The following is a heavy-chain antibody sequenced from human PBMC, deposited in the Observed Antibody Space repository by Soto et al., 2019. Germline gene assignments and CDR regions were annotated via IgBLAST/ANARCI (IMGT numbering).Heavy chain of an antibody. CDR2: HYSGGST. CDR3: ARHRHPRGTVGATSPLDP. J-gene: IGHJ5*02. Sequence: GSLRLSCAISGFSVISNYLSCFLQSRVKVLEWVSVHYSGGSTYYADSVQGRFTISRDKSNNTLYLQMRRVRAEDTAVYFCARHRHPRGTVGATSPLDPWGQGTQVTVSS. CDR1: GFSVISNY. V-gene: IGHV3-53*01. D-gene: IGHD1-26*01.